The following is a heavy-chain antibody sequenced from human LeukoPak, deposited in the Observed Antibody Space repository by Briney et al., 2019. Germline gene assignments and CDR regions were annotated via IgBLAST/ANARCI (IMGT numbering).Heavy chain of an antibody. CDR1: GDRVSADSAT. CDR3: TRAGSRAFDI. D-gene: IGHD2-15*01. CDR2: TSYRSNRSKWSS. Sequence: SQTLSLTCAIYGDRVSADSATWNWIRQSPSRGLEWLGRTSYRSNRSKWSSDYALSVKSRITISPDTSKNEFYLQLNSVTPEDTAVYYCTRAGSRAFDIWGQGTMVTVSS. J-gene: IGHJ3*02. V-gene: IGHV6-1*01.